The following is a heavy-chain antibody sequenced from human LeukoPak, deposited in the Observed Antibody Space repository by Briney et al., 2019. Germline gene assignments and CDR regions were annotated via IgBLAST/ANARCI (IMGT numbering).Heavy chain of an antibody. J-gene: IGHJ4*02. Sequence: PGGSLRLSCVASGFTFSSRDWMTWVRQAPGKGLEWVAFIRYDGSNKYYADSVKGRFTISRDNSKNTLYLQMNSLRAEDTAVYYCTLQWLVYGPSYGVDYWGQGTLVTVSS. CDR1: GFTFSSRDW. D-gene: IGHD6-19*01. CDR3: TLQWLVYGPSYGVDY. CDR2: IRYDGSNK. V-gene: IGHV3-30*02.